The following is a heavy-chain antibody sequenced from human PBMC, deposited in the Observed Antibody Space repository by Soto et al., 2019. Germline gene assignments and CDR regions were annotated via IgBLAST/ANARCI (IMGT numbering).Heavy chain of an antibody. CDR2: IHSGNGNT. J-gene: IGHJ5*02. V-gene: IGHV1-3*04. CDR1: GYTFTEFA. CDR3: ARDFPMPRGVVNLFDP. D-gene: IGHD3-10*01. Sequence: GASVKVSCKASGYTFTEFAMQWVRQAPGQRPEWMGWIHSGNGNTRYSQYFQGRITLTRNTSASTAYMELSSLTSEDTALYYCARDFPMPRGVVNLFDPWGQGTLVTVSS.